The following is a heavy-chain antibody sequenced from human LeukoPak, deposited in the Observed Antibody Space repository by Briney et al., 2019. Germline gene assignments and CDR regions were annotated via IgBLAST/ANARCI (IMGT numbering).Heavy chain of an antibody. CDR3: ATESSGWPPGAFDI. CDR2: FDLEDGET. Sequence: ASVNVSSKLSGYTLTELSMHWVRQAPAKGLEWMGGFDLEDGETIYAQKLQGRVTMTEDTSTDTAYMELSSLRSEDTAVYYCATESSGWPPGAFDIWGQGTMVSVSS. CDR1: GYTLTELS. D-gene: IGHD6-19*01. V-gene: IGHV1-24*01. J-gene: IGHJ3*02.